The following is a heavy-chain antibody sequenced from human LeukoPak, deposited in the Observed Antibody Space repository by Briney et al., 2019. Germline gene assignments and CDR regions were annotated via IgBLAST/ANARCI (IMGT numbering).Heavy chain of an antibody. V-gene: IGHV4-4*07. J-gene: IGHJ4*02. CDR3: ARVSAGYNYARIDY. Sequence: PSETLSLTCTLSGGSISSYYWSWIRQPAGKGLEWIGRIYTSGSTNYNPSLKSRVTMSVDTSKNQFSLKLSSVTAADTAMYYCARVSAGYNYARIDYWGQGTLVTVSS. D-gene: IGHD5-24*01. CDR1: GGSISSYY. CDR2: IYTSGST.